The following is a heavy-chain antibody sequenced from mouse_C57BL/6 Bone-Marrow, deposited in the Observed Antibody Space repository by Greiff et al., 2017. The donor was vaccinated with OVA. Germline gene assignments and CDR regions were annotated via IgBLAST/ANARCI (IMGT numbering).Heavy chain of an antibody. CDR3: ARYGGNSPYYYAMDY. D-gene: IGHD2-1*01. J-gene: IGHJ4*01. CDR1: GYSITSDY. V-gene: IGHV3-8*01. Sequence: VQLKESGPGLAKPSQTLSLTCSVTGYSITSDYWNWLRKFPGNKLEYMGYISYSGSTYYNPSLKSRISITRDTSKNQYYLQLNSVTTEDTATYYCARYGGNSPYYYAMDYWGQGTSVTVSS. CDR2: ISYSGST.